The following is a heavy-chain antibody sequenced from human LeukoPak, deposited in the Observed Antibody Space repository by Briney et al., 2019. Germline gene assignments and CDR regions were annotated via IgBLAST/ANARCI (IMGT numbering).Heavy chain of an antibody. Sequence: SETLSLTCAVCGGSFSGYYWSWIRQPPGKGLEWIGEINHSGSTNYNPSLKSRVTISVDTSKNQFSLKLSSVTAADTAVYYCARNEWELLYYFDYWGQGTLVTVSS. CDR2: INHSGST. J-gene: IGHJ4*02. D-gene: IGHD1-26*01. CDR3: ARNEWELLYYFDY. CDR1: GGSFSGYY. V-gene: IGHV4-34*01.